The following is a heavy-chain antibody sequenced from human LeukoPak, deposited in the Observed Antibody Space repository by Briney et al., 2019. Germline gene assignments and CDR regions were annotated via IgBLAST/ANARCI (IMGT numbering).Heavy chain of an antibody. V-gene: IGHV4-34*01. D-gene: IGHD3-10*01. CDR3: ASLWFGESTPFGYYYYYMDV. Sequence: SETLSLXCAVYGGSFSGYYWSWSRQPPGKGLEWIGEINHSGSTNYNPSLKSRVTISVDTSKNQFSLKLSSVTAADTAVYYCASLWFGESTPFGYYYYYMDVWGKGTTVTVSS. CDR2: INHSGST. J-gene: IGHJ6*03. CDR1: GGSFSGYY.